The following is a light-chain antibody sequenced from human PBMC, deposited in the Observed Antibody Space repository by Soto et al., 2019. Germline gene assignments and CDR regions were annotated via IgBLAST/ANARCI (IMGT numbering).Light chain of an antibody. Sequence: ILMTQSPATLSVSPGERATLSCRASQSVSRNLAWYQQKPGQAPRLLIYGASTRATDIPARFSGSGSGTDFTLTVSSLQSEDFEVYYCQQSNNWPWTFGQGTKVDIK. CDR3: QQSNNWPWT. V-gene: IGKV3-15*01. CDR1: QSVSRN. CDR2: GAS. J-gene: IGKJ1*01.